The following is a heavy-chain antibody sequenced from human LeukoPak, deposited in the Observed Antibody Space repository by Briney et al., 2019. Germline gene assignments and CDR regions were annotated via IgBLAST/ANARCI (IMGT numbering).Heavy chain of an antibody. CDR2: INPNSGDT. Sequence: GSSVKVSCKASGYIFTGYYMHWVRQAPGQGPEWMGWINPNSGDTNYAQKFQGRVTMTRDTSISTAYMELSRLGSDDTTVYYCAREKGIAVAGYDCWGQGTLVTVSS. CDR1: GYIFTGYY. J-gene: IGHJ4*02. D-gene: IGHD6-19*01. V-gene: IGHV1-2*02. CDR3: AREKGIAVAGYDC.